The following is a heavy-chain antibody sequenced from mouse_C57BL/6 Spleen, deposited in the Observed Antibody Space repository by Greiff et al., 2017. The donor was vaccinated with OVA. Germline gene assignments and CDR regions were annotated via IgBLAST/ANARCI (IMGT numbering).Heavy chain of an antibody. CDR2: IRLKSDNYAT. CDR1: GFTFSNYW. J-gene: IGHJ3*01. CDR3: TNLLWFAY. V-gene: IGHV6-3*01. Sequence: EVKVEESGGGLVQPGGSMKLSCVASGFTFSNYWMNWVRPSPEKGLEWVAQIRLKSDNYATHYAESVKGRFTISRDDSKSSVYLQMNNLRAEDTGIYYCTNLLWFAYWGQGTLVTVSA. D-gene: IGHD2-1*01.